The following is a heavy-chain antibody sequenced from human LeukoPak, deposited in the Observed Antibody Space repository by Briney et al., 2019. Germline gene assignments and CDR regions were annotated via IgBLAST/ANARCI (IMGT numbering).Heavy chain of an antibody. CDR2: ISSSSSYI. J-gene: IGHJ3*02. Sequence: PGGSLRLSCAASGFTFSSYSMKWVRQAPGKGLEWVSSISSSSSYIYYADSVKGRFTISRDNAKNSLYLQMNSLRAEDTAVYYCARDLYYDSSGYSFPSDALDIWGQGTMVTVSS. CDR1: GFTFSSYS. CDR3: ARDLYYDSSGYSFPSDALDI. D-gene: IGHD3-22*01. V-gene: IGHV3-21*01.